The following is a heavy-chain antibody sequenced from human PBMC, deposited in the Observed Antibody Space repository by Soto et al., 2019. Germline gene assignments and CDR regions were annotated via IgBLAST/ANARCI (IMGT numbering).Heavy chain of an antibody. D-gene: IGHD3-9*01. CDR3: ARNPYDFLPGYYTGLAY. V-gene: IGHV1-18*01. CDR2: ISAYNGNT. CDR1: GYTFTSYG. J-gene: IGHJ4*02. Sequence: ASVKVSCKASGYTFTSYGISWVRQAPGQGLEWMGWISAYNGNTNYAQELQGRVTMTTDTSTSTAYMELRSLRSDDTAVYYCARNPYDFLPGYYTGLAYWGQGTLVPVSS.